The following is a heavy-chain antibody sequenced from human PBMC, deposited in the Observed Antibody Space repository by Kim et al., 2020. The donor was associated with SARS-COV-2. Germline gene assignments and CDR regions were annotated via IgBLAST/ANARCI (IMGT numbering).Heavy chain of an antibody. Sequence: TTTTDADSGNGRFTISRDNARSTLYRQLDSLRVDDTAVYYCARDLVGSRDYWGQGTLVTVSS. J-gene: IGHJ4*02. CDR3: ARDLVGSRDY. V-gene: IGHV3-74*01. D-gene: IGHD1-26*01. CDR2: TTT.